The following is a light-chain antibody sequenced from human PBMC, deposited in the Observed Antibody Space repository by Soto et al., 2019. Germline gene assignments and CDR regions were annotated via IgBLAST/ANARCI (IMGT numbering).Light chain of an antibody. CDR3: SSYPNSSTPYYV. J-gene: IGLJ1*01. Sequence: QSVLTQPASVSGSPGQSITISCTGTSSDVDAYDYVSWYQQHPGKAPKLMIYDVYARPSGVSHRFSGSKSGNTASLTISGLQAEDEADYYCSSYPNSSTPYYVFGTGTKFTVL. CDR2: DVY. V-gene: IGLV2-14*03. CDR1: SSDVDAYDY.